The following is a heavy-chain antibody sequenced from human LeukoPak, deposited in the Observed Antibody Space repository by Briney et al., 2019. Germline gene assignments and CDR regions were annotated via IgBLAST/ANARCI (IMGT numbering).Heavy chain of an antibody. CDR2: ISSSSSYI. D-gene: IGHD6-6*01. Sequence: GGSLRLSCAASGFTFSSYSMNWVRQAPGKGLEWVSSISSSSSYIYYADSVKGRFTISRDNAKNSLYLQMDSLSAEDTAVYYCARQSTAAYSMNFNYWGQGTLVTVSS. J-gene: IGHJ4*02. V-gene: IGHV3-21*06. CDR3: ARQSTAAYSMNFNY. CDR1: GFTFSSYS.